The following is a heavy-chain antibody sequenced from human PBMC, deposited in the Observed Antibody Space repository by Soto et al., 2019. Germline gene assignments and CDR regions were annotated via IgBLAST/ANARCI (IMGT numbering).Heavy chain of an antibody. J-gene: IGHJ5*01. CDR1: GDSISTVDYF. V-gene: IGHV4-30-4*01. CDR2: IYKSATT. D-gene: IGHD2-15*01. Sequence: SETLSLTCSVSGDSISTVDYFWAWIRQPPGQALEYIGYIYKSATTYYNPSFESRVAISLDTSKSQFSLNVTSVTAADTAVYLCARGRYCLTGRCFPNWFDSWGQGTLVTVSS. CDR3: ARGRYCLTGRCFPNWFDS.